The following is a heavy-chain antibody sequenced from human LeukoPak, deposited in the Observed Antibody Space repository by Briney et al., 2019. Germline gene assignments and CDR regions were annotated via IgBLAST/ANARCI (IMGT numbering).Heavy chain of an antibody. CDR1: GFTVSSNY. CDR2: LYSGGGT. V-gene: IGHV3-66*01. J-gene: IGHJ4*02. Sequence: GGSLRLSCAASGFTVSSNYMSWVGQAPGKGLEGVSGLYSGGGTYYADSVKGRFDISRDNSKNALYLQMNSLRAEDTAVYYCARDWVQYDLPRYSDCWGQGALVTVSS. CDR3: ARDWVQYDLPRYSDC. D-gene: IGHD2-8*01.